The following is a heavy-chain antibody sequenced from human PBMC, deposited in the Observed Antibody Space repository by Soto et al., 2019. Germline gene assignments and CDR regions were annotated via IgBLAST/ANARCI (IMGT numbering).Heavy chain of an antibody. Sequence: GGSLRLSCAASGFPFSNAWMNWVRQAPGKGLEWVGRIKSKTDGGTTDYAAPVKGRFTISRDDSKNTLYLQMNSLKTEDTAVYYCTTETMIVVVKVYWGQGTLVTVSS. D-gene: IGHD3-22*01. CDR1: GFPFSNAW. CDR2: IKSKTDGGTT. J-gene: IGHJ4*02. CDR3: TTETMIVVVKVY. V-gene: IGHV3-15*07.